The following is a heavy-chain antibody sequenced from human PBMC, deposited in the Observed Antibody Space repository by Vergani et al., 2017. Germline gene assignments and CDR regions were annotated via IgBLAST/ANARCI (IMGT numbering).Heavy chain of an antibody. CDR2: IDRNYGVK. J-gene: IGHJ2*01. CDR1: GLTFQAFA. V-gene: IGHV3-9*01. Sequence: VEAGGGLVQPGGSLRLSCTASGLTFQAFAFHWVRQVSGRGLEWVSGIDRNYGVKNGNSFEGRFSISRDNDKKAVFLQMNNLRHEDTALYFCVKDNDYDADGPFDLWGRGTLVTVSS. D-gene: IGHD3-16*01. CDR3: VKDNDYDADGPFDL.